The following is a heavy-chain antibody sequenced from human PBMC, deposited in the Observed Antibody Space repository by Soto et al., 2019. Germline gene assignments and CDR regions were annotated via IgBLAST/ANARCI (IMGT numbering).Heavy chain of an antibody. CDR2: INAGNGNT. D-gene: IGHD2-15*01. CDR3: AREGVNIVVVVAAPPFRWFDP. J-gene: IGHJ5*02. Sequence: ASVKVSCKASGYTFTNYAMHWVRPAPGQKLEWMGWINAGNGNTKYSQKFQGRVTITRDTSASTAYMELSSLRSEDTAVYYCAREGVNIVVVVAAPPFRWFDPWGQGTLVTVSS. CDR1: GYTFTNYA. V-gene: IGHV1-3*01.